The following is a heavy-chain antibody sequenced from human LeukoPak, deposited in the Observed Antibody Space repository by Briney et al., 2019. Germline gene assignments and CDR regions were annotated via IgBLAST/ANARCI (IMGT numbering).Heavy chain of an antibody. J-gene: IGHJ4*02. CDR1: GYSISSGYY. CDR3: ARTVASVEFLDY. V-gene: IGHV4-38-2*02. Sequence: SETLSLTCTVSGYSISSGYYWGWIRQPPGKGLEWIGSIYHSGSTYYNPSLKSRVTISVDTSKNQFSLKLSSVTAADTAVYYCARTVASVEFLDYWGQGTLVTVSS. D-gene: IGHD6-19*01. CDR2: IYHSGST.